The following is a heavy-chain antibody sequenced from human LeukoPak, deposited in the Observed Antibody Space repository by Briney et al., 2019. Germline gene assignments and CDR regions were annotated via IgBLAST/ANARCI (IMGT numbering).Heavy chain of an antibody. CDR2: IYSGGST. D-gene: IGHD3-22*01. Sequence: GGSLRLSCAASGFIVSSNYMSWVRQAPGKGLEWVSVIYSGGSTYYADSVKGRFTISRDNSKDTLYRQMNSLRAEDTAVYYCATSSGYYSVALYYFDYWGQGTLVTVSS. CDR1: GFIVSSNY. J-gene: IGHJ4*02. V-gene: IGHV3-66*01. CDR3: ATSSGYYSVALYYFDY.